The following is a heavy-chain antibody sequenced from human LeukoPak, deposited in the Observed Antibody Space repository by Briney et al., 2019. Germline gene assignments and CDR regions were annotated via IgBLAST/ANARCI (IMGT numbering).Heavy chain of an antibody. D-gene: IGHD3-22*01. CDR1: GFTFSSYA. J-gene: IGHJ4*02. CDR3: ARGQRITMTD. CDR2: INHSGST. V-gene: IGHV4-34*01. Sequence: PGGSLRLSCAASGFTFSSYAMHWVRQPPGKGLEWIGEINHSGSTNYNPSLKSRVAISVDTSRNQFSLRLSSVAAADTAVYYCARGQRITMTDWGQGTLVTVSS.